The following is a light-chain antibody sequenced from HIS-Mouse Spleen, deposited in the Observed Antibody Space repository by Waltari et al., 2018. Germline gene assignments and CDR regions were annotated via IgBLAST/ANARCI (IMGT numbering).Light chain of an antibody. CDR1: SSNIGSNY. CDR2: RNN. J-gene: IGLJ1*01. CDR3: AAWDDSLSGYV. Sequence: QSVLTQPPSASGTPGQRVTISCSGSSSNIGSNYVYWYQQLPGTAPKLLIYRNNRRPSGVPDRLSGSKAGTSASLAISGLRSEDEADYYCAAWDDSLSGYVFGTGTKVTVL. V-gene: IGLV1-47*01.